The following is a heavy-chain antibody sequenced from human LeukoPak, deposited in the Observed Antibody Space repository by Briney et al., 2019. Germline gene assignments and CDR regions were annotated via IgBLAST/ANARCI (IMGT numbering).Heavy chain of an antibody. CDR1: GYTLTELS. CDR3: ARETHSGSYYGYNY. D-gene: IGHD1-26*01. Sequence: GASVKVSCKVSGYTLTELSMHWVRQAPGKGLEWMGGFDPEDGETIYAQKFQGRVTMTEDTSTDTAYMELRSLRSDDTAVYYCARETHSGSYYGYNYWGQGTLVTVSS. CDR2: FDPEDGET. J-gene: IGHJ4*02. V-gene: IGHV1-24*01.